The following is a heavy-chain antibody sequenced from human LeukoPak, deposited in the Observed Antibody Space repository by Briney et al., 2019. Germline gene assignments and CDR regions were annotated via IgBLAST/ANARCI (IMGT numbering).Heavy chain of an antibody. D-gene: IGHD3-10*01. CDR3: AREPTQPLRFGEFHPFDN. V-gene: IGHV4-31*03. CDR1: GGSIRTSEDH. Sequence: SETLSLTCTVSGGSIRTSEDHWTWIRQHPGKGLEWIGYTSNSGYPDSNPSLKSRVTISLDTSKNQFSLKLSSVTAADTAVYYCAREPTQPLRFGEFHPFDNWGQGTLVTVSS. CDR2: TSNSGYP. J-gene: IGHJ4*02.